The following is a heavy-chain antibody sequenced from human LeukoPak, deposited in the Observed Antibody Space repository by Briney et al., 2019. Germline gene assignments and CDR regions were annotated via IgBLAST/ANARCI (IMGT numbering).Heavy chain of an antibody. CDR3: ARGSQPWFY. J-gene: IGHJ4*02. V-gene: IGHV3-7*01. CDR2: IKQDGSEK. CDR1: GFTFSRYN. D-gene: IGHD5-18*01. Sequence: GGSLRLSCAASGFTFSRYNMNWVRQAPGKGLEWVANIKQDGSEKYYVDSVKGRFTISRDNAKNSLYLQMNSLRAEDTAVYYCARGSQPWFYWGQGTLVTVSS.